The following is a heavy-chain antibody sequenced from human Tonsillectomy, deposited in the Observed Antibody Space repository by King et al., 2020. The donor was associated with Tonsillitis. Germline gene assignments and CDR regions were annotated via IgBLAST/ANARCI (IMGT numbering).Heavy chain of an antibody. CDR1: GGTFSSYA. J-gene: IGHJ5*02. CDR3: ARSLRLERLNNWFDP. CDR2: IIPMFGTA. V-gene: IGHV1-69*01. Sequence: VQLVESGAEVKKPGSSVKVSCKASGGTFSSYAISWVRQAPGQRLEWMGGIIPMFGTANYAQKFQGRVTITADESTSTAYMELSSLRSEDTAVYYCARSLRLERLNNWFDPWGQGTLVTVSS. D-gene: IGHD1-1*01.